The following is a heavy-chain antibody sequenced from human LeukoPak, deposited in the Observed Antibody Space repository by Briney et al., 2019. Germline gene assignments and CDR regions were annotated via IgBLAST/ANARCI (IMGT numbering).Heavy chain of an antibody. CDR3: PKVNGYCRGGSCYSSGSYYYYGMDV. CDR1: GFTFSSYA. D-gene: IGHD2-15*01. CDR2: IIESGVIT. J-gene: IGHJ6*04. Sequence: QTGGSLRLSCAASGFTFSSYAMHWVRQAPGKGLEWGSYIIESGVITYYADSVEGRFTISRDNSRNTMYLQMNSLRAEAPALYYCPKVNGYCRGGSCYSSGSYYYYGMDVWGKGTTVTVSS. V-gene: IGHV3-23*01.